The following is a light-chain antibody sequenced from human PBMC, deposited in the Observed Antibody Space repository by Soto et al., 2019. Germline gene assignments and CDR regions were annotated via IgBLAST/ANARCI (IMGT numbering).Light chain of an antibody. J-gene: IGKJ5*01. CDR2: GAS. Sequence: SPGERATLSCRASQSVSSSYLAWYQQKPGQAPRLLIYGASSRATGIPDRFSGSGSGTDFTLTISRLEPEDFAVYYCQQYGSSPPITFGQGTRLNIK. CDR3: QQYGSSPPIT. V-gene: IGKV3-20*01. CDR1: QSVSSSY.